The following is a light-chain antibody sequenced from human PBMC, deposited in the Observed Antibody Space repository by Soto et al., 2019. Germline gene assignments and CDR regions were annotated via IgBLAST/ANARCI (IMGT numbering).Light chain of an antibody. J-gene: IGLJ2*01. CDR3: SSFADTTAPVV. CDR2: DVS. CDR1: SXXXGAYNY. V-gene: IGLV2-14*03. Sequence: QSALAQPASVSGSPGQSITISCXGTSXXXGAYNYVSWYQQHPDKAPNLIIFDVSSRPSGVSVRFSGSKSGNTASLTISGLRAEDEADYYCSSFADTTAPVVFGGGTKLTVL.